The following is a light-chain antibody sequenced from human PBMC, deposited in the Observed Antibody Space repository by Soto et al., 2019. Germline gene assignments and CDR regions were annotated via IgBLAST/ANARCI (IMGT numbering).Light chain of an antibody. CDR1: QSVSSSS. CDR2: GAS. J-gene: IGKJ1*01. V-gene: IGKV3-20*01. CDR3: QQYGSSPWT. Sequence: EIVLTQSPGTLSLSPGERATLSCRAGQSVSSSSLAWYQQKPGQAPRLLIYGASSRATGSPDRCSGSGSGTDFTLTISRLEPEDFAVYYCQQYGSSPWTFGQGTKVEIK.